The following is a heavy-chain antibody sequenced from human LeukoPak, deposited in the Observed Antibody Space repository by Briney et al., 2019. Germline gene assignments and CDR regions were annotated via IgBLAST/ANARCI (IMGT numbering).Heavy chain of an antibody. CDR3: ARDGTGTGDI. V-gene: IGHV3-43*01. D-gene: IGHD1-1*01. CDR1: GFTFDDYT. CDR2: IRWDGGST. J-gene: IGHJ3*02. Sequence: GGSLRLSCAASGFTFDDYTMHWVRQAPGKGLEWVSFIRWDGGSTYYADSVKGRFTISRDNAKNSLYLQINSLRAEDTAVYYCARDGTGTGDIWGQGTMVTVSS.